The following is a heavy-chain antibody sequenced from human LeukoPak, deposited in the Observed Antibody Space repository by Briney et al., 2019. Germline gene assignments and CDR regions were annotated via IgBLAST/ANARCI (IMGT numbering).Heavy chain of an antibody. CDR3: ARSFPGYCSGGSCYSFGDYYYYMDV. D-gene: IGHD2-15*01. CDR1: GGTFSSYA. V-gene: IGHV1-69*05. Sequence: ASVKVSCKASGGTFSSYAISWVRQAPGQGLEWMGRIIPTFGTANYAQKFQGRVTITTDESTSTAYMELSSLRSEDTAVYYCARSFPGYCSGGSCYSFGDYYYYMDVWGKGTTVTVSS. J-gene: IGHJ6*03. CDR2: IIPTFGTA.